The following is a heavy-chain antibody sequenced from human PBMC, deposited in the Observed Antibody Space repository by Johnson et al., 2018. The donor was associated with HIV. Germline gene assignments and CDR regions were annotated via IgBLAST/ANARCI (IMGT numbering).Heavy chain of an antibody. Sequence: QMLLVESGGGLVKPGGSLRLSCAVSGFTFADYGMHWVRQPPGKGLEWVAFIAHDESITHYADSVKGRFTISRDNSKNTVYLQMNRLRPEDTAVYYCAKIRRAYYEDAFDMWGQGTMVTVSS. J-gene: IGHJ3*02. CDR2: IAHDESIT. V-gene: IGHV3-30*02. CDR3: AKIRRAYYEDAFDM. D-gene: IGHD3-22*01. CDR1: GFTFADYG.